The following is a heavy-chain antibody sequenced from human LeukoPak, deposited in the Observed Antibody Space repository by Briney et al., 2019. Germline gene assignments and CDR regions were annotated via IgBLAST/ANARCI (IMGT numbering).Heavy chain of an antibody. D-gene: IGHD4-11*01. CDR1: GFTFSSNY. J-gene: IGHJ4*02. V-gene: IGHV3-53*01. CDR3: ARGNYSNYLYDY. CDR2: IYSGGST. Sequence: PGGSLRLSCAASGFTFSSNYMSWVRQAPGKGLEWVSVIYSGGSTYYADSVKGRFTISRDNSKNTLYLQMNSLRAEDTAVYYCARGNYSNYLYDYWGQGTLVTVSS.